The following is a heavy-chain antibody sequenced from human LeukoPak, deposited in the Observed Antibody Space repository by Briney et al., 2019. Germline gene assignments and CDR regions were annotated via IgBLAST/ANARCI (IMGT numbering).Heavy chain of an antibody. CDR3: ARGGAGYCGGDCYPADY. J-gene: IGHJ4*02. CDR2: INPNSGGT. CDR1: GYTFTGYY. V-gene: IGHV1-2*02. D-gene: IGHD2-21*02. Sequence: AASVKVSCTASGYTFTGYYMHWVRQAPGQGLEWMGWINPNSGGTNYAQKFQGRVTMTRDTSISTAYMELSRLRSDDTAVYYCARGGAGYCGGDCYPADYWGQGTLVTVSS.